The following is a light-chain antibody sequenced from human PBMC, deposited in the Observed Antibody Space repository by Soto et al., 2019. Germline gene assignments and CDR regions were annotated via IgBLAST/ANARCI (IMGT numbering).Light chain of an antibody. CDR1: STDVGAYNY. CDR2: DVS. J-gene: IGLJ1*01. CDR3: SSYTTSVTYV. Sequence: QSALTQPASVSGSPGQSITISCTGTSTDVGAYNYVSWYQQHPGKAPKLIIYDVSTRPSGIADRFSGSKSGNAASLTISGLHADDEAYYYRSSYTTSVTYVFGTGTKVTVL. V-gene: IGLV2-14*01.